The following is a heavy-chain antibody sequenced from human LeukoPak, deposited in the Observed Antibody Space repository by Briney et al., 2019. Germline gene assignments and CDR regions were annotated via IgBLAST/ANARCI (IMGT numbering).Heavy chain of an antibody. D-gene: IGHD2/OR15-2a*01. Sequence: ASVKVSCKASGYTFTSYDINWVRQATGQGLEWMGWMNPNSGNTGYAQKFQGRVTMTRNTSISTAYMELSSLRSEDTAVYYCARGRVIGVHPRRRAEYFQHWGQGTLVTVSS. J-gene: IGHJ1*01. V-gene: IGHV1-8*01. CDR3: ARGRVIGVHPRRRAEYFQH. CDR1: GYTFTSYD. CDR2: MNPNSGNT.